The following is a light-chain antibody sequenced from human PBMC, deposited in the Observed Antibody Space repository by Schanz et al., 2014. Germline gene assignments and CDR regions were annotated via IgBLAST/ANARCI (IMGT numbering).Light chain of an antibody. CDR2: DVS. V-gene: IGLV2-11*01. J-gene: IGLJ3*02. CDR1: SSDVGGYNY. Sequence: QSALTQPASVSGSPGQSITISCTGTSSDVGGYNYVSWYQQHPGKAPKLMIYDVSKRPSGVPDRFSGSKSGTSASLAITGLQAEDEADYYCCSYAGSYTFAVFGGGTKLTVL. CDR3: CSYAGSYTFAV.